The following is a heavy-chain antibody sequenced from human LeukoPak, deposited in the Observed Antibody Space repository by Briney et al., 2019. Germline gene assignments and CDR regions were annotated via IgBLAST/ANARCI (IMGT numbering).Heavy chain of an antibody. J-gene: IGHJ6*02. CDR3: ARDTVMMVGSYYYGKDV. V-gene: IGHV1-18*01. Sequence: ASVNVSCKASRYTFNSFGISWVRQAPGQELEGMGWIHAYNGNTHYPEKLQGRLTMTTDTSTSTAYMELRSLRSDDTAIYYCARDTVMMVGSYYYGKDVWGQGTTVTVSS. D-gene: IGHD2-15*01. CDR1: RYTFNSFG. CDR2: IHAYNGNT.